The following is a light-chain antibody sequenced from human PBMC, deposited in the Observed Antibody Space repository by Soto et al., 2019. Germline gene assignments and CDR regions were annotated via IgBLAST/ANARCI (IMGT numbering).Light chain of an antibody. CDR3: QQCRNWPLT. CDR1: QNVYNN. Sequence: EIVMTQSPATLSVSPGEGATLSCKASQNVYNNLAWYQQRPGQPPRLLIYDASTRATGISARFSGSGYGTEFTLTISSLXSEDXXXYFCQQCRNWPLTFGGGTKVEIK. CDR2: DAS. J-gene: IGKJ4*01. V-gene: IGKV3-15*01.